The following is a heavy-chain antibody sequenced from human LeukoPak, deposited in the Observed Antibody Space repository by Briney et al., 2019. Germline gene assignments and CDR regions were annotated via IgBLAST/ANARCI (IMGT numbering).Heavy chain of an antibody. CDR1: GFTVSSDY. Sequence: GGSLRLSCSDSGFTVSSDYMSWVRQAPGKGLEWLSVIYSGGSTYYADSVKGRFTISRDNSKNTVYLQMNTLRVEDTAVYYCARGGSVPATRSFDYWGQGTLVTVSS. CDR2: IYSGGST. D-gene: IGHD2-21*02. V-gene: IGHV3-66*01. CDR3: ARGGSVPATRSFDY. J-gene: IGHJ4*02.